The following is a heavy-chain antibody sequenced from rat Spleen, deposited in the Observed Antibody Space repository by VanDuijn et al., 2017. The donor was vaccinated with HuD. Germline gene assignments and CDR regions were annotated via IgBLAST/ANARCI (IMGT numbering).Heavy chain of an antibody. Sequence: QVQLKESGPGLVQPSQTLSLTCTVSGFSLTSFGVSWVRQPPGEGLEWMGGIWGDGTTNYNSLLKSRLSISRDTSTSQVFLKMNSLQTEDTATYYCAREWGAGFDYWGQGVMVTVSS. CDR1: GFSLTSFG. D-gene: IGHD1-2*01. V-gene: IGHV2-4*01. J-gene: IGHJ2*01. CDR3: AREWGAGFDY. CDR2: IWGDGTT.